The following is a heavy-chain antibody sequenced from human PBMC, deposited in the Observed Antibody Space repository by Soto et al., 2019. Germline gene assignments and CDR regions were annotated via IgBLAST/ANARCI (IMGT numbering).Heavy chain of an antibody. CDR2: ISGSGGST. CDR1: GFRFSRHA. CDR3: AKVPLTDYDGHVSWLDP. Sequence: TGGSLRLSCAASGFRFSRHAMSWVRTAPGKGLEWVSTISGSGGSTYYADSVKGRFIISRDNSKNTVYLQMNSLRAEDTALYSCAKVPLTDYDGHVSWLDPWGQGTLVTVSS. V-gene: IGHV3-23*01. J-gene: IGHJ5*02. D-gene: IGHD4-17*01.